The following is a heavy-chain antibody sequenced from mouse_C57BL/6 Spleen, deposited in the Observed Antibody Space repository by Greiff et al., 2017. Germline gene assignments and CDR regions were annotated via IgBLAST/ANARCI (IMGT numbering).Heavy chain of an antibody. V-gene: IGHV1-18*01. CDR1: GYTFTDYN. CDR3: ASGDYIAY. CDR2: INPNNGGT. D-gene: IGHD2-13*01. Sequence: VQLKESGPELVKPGASVKIPCKASGYTFTDYNMDWVKQSHGKSLEWIGDINPNNGGTIYNQKFKGKATLTVDKSSSTAYMELRSLTSEDTAVYYCASGDYIAYWGQGTLVTVSA. J-gene: IGHJ3*01.